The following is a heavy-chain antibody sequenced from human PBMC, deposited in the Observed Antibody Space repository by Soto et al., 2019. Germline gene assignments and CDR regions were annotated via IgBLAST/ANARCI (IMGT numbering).Heavy chain of an antibody. J-gene: IGHJ6*02. V-gene: IGHV3-13*01. CDR3: ASDRGGLAGMSV. Sequence: LRLSCAASGFTFSSYDMHWVRQATGKGLEWVSAIGTAGDTYYPGSVKRRFTISRENATNSLYLQMNSLRAGDTAVYYCASDRGGLAGMSVWGQGTTVTV. D-gene: IGHD6-13*01. CDR1: GFTFSSYD. CDR2: IGTAGDT.